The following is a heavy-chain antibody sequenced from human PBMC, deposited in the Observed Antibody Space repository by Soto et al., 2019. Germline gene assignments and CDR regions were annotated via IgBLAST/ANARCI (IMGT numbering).Heavy chain of an antibody. CDR2: ISSSRYI. Sequence: KSGGSLRLSCAASGFNFNSYTINWVRQAPGKRLEWLSSISSSRYIFSTDSVRGRFTISRDNAKNSVYLQINSLRAEDTAVYFCARDCSGGSCYHGMDVWCQGTTVTVSS. CDR3: ARDCSGGSCYHGMDV. J-gene: IGHJ6*02. D-gene: IGHD2-15*01. V-gene: IGHV3-21*01. CDR1: GFNFNSYT.